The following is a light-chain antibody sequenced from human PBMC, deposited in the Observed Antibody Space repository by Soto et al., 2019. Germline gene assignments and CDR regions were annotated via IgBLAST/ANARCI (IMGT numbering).Light chain of an antibody. J-gene: IGLJ2*01. CDR2: DIS. CDR3: SSYTSSSLVV. Sequence: QSLLTQPASVSGTPGQSITISCTGTSSDVGGYNYVSWYQQHPGKAPKLMIYDISNRPSGVSNRFSGSKSGNTASLTISGLQAEDEADYYCSSYTSSSLVVFGGGTKLTV. CDR1: SSDVGGYNY. V-gene: IGLV2-14*01.